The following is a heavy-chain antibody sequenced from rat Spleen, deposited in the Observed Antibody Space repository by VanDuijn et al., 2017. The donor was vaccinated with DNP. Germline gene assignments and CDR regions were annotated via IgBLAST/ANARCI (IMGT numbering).Heavy chain of an antibody. D-gene: IGHD4-1*01. CDR1: GFTFSDYY. CDR2: IIYDGSSI. V-gene: IGHV5S10*01. Sequence: EVQLVESGGGLVQPGRSLKLSCAASGFTFSDYYMAWVRQAPTKGLEWVATIIYDGSSIYYRDSVKGRFTISRDNAKSTLYLQMSKLGPEDTATYYCVTENTGVRDWGQGVMVTVSS. J-gene: IGHJ2*01. CDR3: VTENTGVRD.